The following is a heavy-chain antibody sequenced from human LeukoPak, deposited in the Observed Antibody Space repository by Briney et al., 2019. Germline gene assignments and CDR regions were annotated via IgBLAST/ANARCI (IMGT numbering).Heavy chain of an antibody. CDR1: GFTFDDYA. CDR2: ISGDGGST. D-gene: IGHD3-22*01. CDR3: AKDFGYYDSSGYYSS. Sequence: GGSLRLSCAASGFTFDDYAMHWVRQAPGKGLEWVSLISGDGGSTYYADSVKGRFTISRDNSKNSLYLQMNSLRTEDTALYYCAKDFGYYDSSGYYSSWCQGTLVTVSS. V-gene: IGHV3-43*02. J-gene: IGHJ5*02.